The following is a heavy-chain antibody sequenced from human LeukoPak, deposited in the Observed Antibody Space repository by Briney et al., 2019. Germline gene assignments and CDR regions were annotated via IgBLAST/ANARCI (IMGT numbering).Heavy chain of an antibody. CDR2: IYTSGST. CDR3: AREEYDFWSGYQVY. CDR1: GGSLSSGSYY. V-gene: IGHV4-61*02. D-gene: IGHD3-3*01. Sequence: SQTLSLTCTVSGGSLSSGSYYWSWIRQPAGKGLEWIGRIYTSGSTNYNPSLKSRVTISVDTSKNQFSLKLSSVTAADTAVYYCAREEYDFWSGYQVYWGQGTLVTVSS. J-gene: IGHJ4*02.